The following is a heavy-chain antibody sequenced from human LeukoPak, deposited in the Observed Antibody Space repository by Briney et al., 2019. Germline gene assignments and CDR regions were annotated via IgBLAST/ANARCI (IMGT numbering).Heavy chain of an antibody. D-gene: IGHD6-13*01. J-gene: IGHJ6*02. CDR2: ISSSGSTI. CDR3: ARESRYRKQLGPTWYYGMDV. V-gene: IGHV3-11*01. Sequence: AGGSLRLSCAASGFTFSDYYMSWTRQAPGKGLEWVSYISSSGSTIYYADSVKGRFTISRDNAKNSLYLQMNSLRAEDTAVYYCARESRYRKQLGPTWYYGMDVWGQGTTVTVSS. CDR1: GFTFSDYY.